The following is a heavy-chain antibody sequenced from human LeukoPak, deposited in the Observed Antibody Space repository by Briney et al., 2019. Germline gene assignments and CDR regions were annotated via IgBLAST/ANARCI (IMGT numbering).Heavy chain of an antibody. D-gene: IGHD2/OR15-2a*01. CDR1: GFGFSSHW. CDR3: ARDPSVNSAIGYNWFDH. Sequence: PGGSLRLSCAASGFGFSSHWMHWVRQAPGKGLVWVSRSNSDGSVRNYADSVEGRFIISRDNAKNTLYLQMNNLGVEDTAVYFCARDPSVNSAIGYNWFDHWGQGALVTVSS. CDR2: SNSDGSVR. V-gene: IGHV3-74*01. J-gene: IGHJ5*02.